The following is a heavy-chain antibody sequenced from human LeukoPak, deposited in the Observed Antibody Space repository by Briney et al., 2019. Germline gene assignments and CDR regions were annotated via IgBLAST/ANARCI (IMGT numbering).Heavy chain of an antibody. Sequence: GGSLRLSCAASGFTFSNYAMSWVRQAPGKGLEWVSSITGSGGSTYYADSVKGRFTISRDNSKNTLHLQMSSLRAEDTAVYYCAKDKGDFWSGHHYWGQGTLVTVSS. CDR3: AKDKGDFWSGHHY. J-gene: IGHJ4*02. CDR2: ITGSGGST. D-gene: IGHD3-3*01. V-gene: IGHV3-23*01. CDR1: GFTFSNYA.